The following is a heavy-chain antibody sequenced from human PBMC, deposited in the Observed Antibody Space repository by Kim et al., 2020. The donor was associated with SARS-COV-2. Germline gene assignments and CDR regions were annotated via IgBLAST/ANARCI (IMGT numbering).Heavy chain of an antibody. CDR2: IYYSGST. CDR3: ARQGDYYDSSGNYLGWFDP. CDR1: GGSISSYY. Sequence: SETLSLTCTVSGGSISSYYWSWIRQPPGKGLEWIGYIYYSGSTNYNPSLKSRVTISVDTSKNQFSLKLSSVTAADTAVYYCARQGDYYDSSGNYLGWFDPWGQGTLVTVSS. J-gene: IGHJ5*02. V-gene: IGHV4-59*13. D-gene: IGHD3-22*01.